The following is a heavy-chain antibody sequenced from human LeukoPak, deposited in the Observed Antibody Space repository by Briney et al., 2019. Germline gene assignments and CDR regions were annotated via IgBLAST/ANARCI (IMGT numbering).Heavy chain of an antibody. CDR3: ARRQAGYDY. V-gene: IGHV5-51*01. Sequence: GESLKISCKGSGYNFAIYWIAWVRQMPGKGLEWMGIIHPGDSNTKYSPSFQGQVTISADKSISTAYLQWSSLKASDTAMYYCARRQAGYDYWGQGTLVTVSS. CDR2: IHPGDSNT. CDR1: GYNFAIYW. J-gene: IGHJ4*02. D-gene: IGHD6-13*01.